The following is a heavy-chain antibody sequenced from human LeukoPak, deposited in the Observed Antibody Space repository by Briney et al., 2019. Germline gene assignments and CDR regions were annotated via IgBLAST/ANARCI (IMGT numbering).Heavy chain of an antibody. J-gene: IGHJ4*02. CDR2: IKQDGSEK. CDR3: TRPRPYDSSGYADY. D-gene: IGHD3-22*01. Sequence: GGSLRLSCAASGFTFSSYWMSWVRQAPGKGLEWVANIKQDGSEKYYVDSVKGRFTISRDNAKNSLYLQMNSLKTEDTAVYYCTRPRPYDSSGYADYWGQGTLVTVSS. CDR1: GFTFSSYW. V-gene: IGHV3-7*03.